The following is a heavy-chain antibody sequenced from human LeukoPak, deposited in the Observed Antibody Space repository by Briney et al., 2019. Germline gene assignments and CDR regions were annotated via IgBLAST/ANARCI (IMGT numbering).Heavy chain of an antibody. V-gene: IGHV4-38-2*02. J-gene: IGHJ4*02. Sequence: SETLSLTCTVSGYSINSGYYWGWIRQPPGKGLEWIGSIYHSGSTYYNPSLKSRVTISVDTSRNQFSLKLSSVTAADTAVYYCARGRPLETFDYWGQGTLVTVSS. CDR2: IYHSGST. D-gene: IGHD1-1*01. CDR1: GYSINSGYY. CDR3: ARGRPLETFDY.